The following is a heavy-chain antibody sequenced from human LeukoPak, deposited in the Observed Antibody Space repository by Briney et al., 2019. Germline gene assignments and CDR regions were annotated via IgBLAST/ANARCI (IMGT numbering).Heavy chain of an antibody. CDR3: TRSGRYFDY. D-gene: IGHD3-10*01. V-gene: IGHV3-23*01. J-gene: IGHJ4*02. CDR2: ISNNGGST. Sequence: GGSLRLSCVASGFTFSNYAMYWVRQAPGKGLEWVSSISNNGGSTFYADSVKGRFTISRDNAKNSLYLQMNSLRVEDTAVYYCTRSGRYFDYWGQGTLVTVSS. CDR1: GFTFSNYA.